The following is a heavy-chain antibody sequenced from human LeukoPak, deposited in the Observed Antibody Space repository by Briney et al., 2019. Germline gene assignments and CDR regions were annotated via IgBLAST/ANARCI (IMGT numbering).Heavy chain of an antibody. CDR3: AKVRVKYSNYLDAFDI. Sequence: GGSLRLSCAASGFTFSSYGMHWVRQAPGKGLEWVAVIWYDGSNKYYADSVKGRFTISRDNSKNTLYLQMNSLRAEDTAVYYCAKVRVKYSNYLDAFDIWGQGTMVTVSS. J-gene: IGHJ3*02. CDR2: IWYDGSNK. V-gene: IGHV3-33*06. D-gene: IGHD6-6*01. CDR1: GFTFSSYG.